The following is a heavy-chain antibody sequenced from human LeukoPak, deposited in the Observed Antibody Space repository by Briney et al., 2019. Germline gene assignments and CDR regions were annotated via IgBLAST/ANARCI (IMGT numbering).Heavy chain of an antibody. V-gene: IGHV1-2*02. CDR2: INPNSGGT. J-gene: IGHJ4*02. Sequence: ASVKVSCKVSGYTLTELSMHWVRQAPGQGLEWMGWINPNSGGTNYAQKFQGRVTMTRDTSISTAYMELSRLRSDDTAVYYCARVRSRDGYNFGYWGQGTLVTVSS. CDR1: GYTLTELS. D-gene: IGHD5-24*01. CDR3: ARVRSRDGYNFGY.